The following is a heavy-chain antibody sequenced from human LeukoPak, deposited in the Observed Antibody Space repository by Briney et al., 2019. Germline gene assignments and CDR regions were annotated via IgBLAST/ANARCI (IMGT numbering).Heavy chain of an antibody. CDR3: ARAPGPAPY. CDR1: GFTLSNFG. CDR2: ISSSSSYI. J-gene: IGHJ4*02. Sequence: PGRSLRLSCTASGFTLSNFGMHWVRQAPGKGLEWVSSISSSSSYIYYADSVKGRFTISRDNAKNSLYLQMNSLRAEDTAVYYCARAPGPAPYWGQGTLVTVSS. V-gene: IGHV3-21*01.